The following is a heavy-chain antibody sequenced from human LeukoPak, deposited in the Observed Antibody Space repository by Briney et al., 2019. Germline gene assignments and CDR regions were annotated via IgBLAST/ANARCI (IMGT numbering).Heavy chain of an antibody. CDR1: GFTFSSYS. CDR2: ISSSSSYI. Sequence: PGGSLRLSCAASGFTFSSYSMNWVRQAPGKGLEWVSSISSSSSYIYYADSVKGRFTISRDNAKNSLYLQMNSLRAEDTAVYYCARASGEWLVEHFDYWGQGTLLTVSS. D-gene: IGHD6-19*01. CDR3: ARASGEWLVEHFDY. V-gene: IGHV3-21*01. J-gene: IGHJ4*02.